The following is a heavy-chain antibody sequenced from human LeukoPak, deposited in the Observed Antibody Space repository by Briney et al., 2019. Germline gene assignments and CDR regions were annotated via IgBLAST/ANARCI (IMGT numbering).Heavy chain of an antibody. CDR2: IKQDGSEK. V-gene: IGHV3-7*01. CDR1: GFTFSSYW. CDR3: VRGGDYADY. Sequence: PGGSLRLSCVASGFTFSSYWMSWVRQAPGKGLEWVANIKQDGSEKYYVDSVKGRFTISRDNAKNSLFLQINSPRAEDTAVYYCVRGGDYADYWGQGTLVTVSS. J-gene: IGHJ4*02.